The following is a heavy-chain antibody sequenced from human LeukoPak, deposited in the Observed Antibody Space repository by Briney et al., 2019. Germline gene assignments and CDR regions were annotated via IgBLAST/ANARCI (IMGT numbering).Heavy chain of an antibody. CDR3: ARDGLVLNCSGGSCYSRVDDY. J-gene: IGHJ4*02. CDR2: INTNTGNP. D-gene: IGHD2-15*01. CDR1: GYTFTSYA. Sequence: GASVKVSCKASGYTFTSYAMNWVRQAPGQGLEWMGWINTNTGNPTYAQGFTGRFVFSLYTSVSTAYLQISSLKAEDTAVYYCARDGLVLNCSGGSCYSRVDDYWGQGTLVTVSS. V-gene: IGHV7-4-1*02.